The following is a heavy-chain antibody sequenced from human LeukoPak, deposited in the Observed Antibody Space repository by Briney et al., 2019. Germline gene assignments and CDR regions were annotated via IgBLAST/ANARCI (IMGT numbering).Heavy chain of an antibody. J-gene: IGHJ3*02. D-gene: IGHD1-1*01. CDR2: IYYSGST. CDR3: ARVNWNDGGGAFDI. Sequence: SETLSLTCTVSGGSISSYYWSWIRQPPGKGLEWIGYIYYSGSTNYNPSLKSRVTISVDTSKNQFSLKLSSVTVADTAVYYCARVNWNDGGGAFDIWGQGTMVTVSS. V-gene: IGHV4-59*01. CDR1: GGSISSYY.